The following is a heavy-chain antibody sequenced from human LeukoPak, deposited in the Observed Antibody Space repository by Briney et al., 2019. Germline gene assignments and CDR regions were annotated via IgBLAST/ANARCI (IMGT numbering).Heavy chain of an antibody. Sequence: SETLSLTCTVSGVSISSYHWNWIRQPPGKGLEWIGYIYYSGSTTYSPSLKSQVTISVDTSKNQFSLNLSSVTAADTAVYYCASSRGYFDYWGQGTLVTVSS. CDR1: GVSISSYH. CDR2: IYYSGST. V-gene: IGHV4-59*01. CDR3: ASSRGYFDY. D-gene: IGHD3-10*01. J-gene: IGHJ4*02.